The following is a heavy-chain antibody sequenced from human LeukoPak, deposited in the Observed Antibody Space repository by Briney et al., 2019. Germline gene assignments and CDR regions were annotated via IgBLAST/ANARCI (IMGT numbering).Heavy chain of an antibody. V-gene: IGHV4-30-4*08. J-gene: IGHJ4*02. CDR3: TRGYSTSWTYYFDY. D-gene: IGHD6-13*01. CDR2: MLYSGNT. Sequence: PSQTLSLTCTVSGGSISSGDYYWSWIRQPPGKGLEWIGHMLYSGNTNYNPSLKSRVTISVDTSKNHFSLKLNSVTAADTAVYYCTRGYSTSWTYYFDYWGQGALVTVSS. CDR1: GGSISSGDYY.